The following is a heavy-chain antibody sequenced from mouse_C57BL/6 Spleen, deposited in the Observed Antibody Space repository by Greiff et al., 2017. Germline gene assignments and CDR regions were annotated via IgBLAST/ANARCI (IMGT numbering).Heavy chain of an antibody. D-gene: IGHD2-4*01. V-gene: IGHV5-2*01. CDR1: EYEFPSHD. CDR2: INSDGGST. J-gene: IGHJ1*03. Sequence: DVMLVESGGGLVQPGESLKLSCESNEYEFPSHDMSWVRKTPEKRLELVAAINSDGGSTYYPDTMERRFIISRDNTKKTLYLQMSSLRSEDTALYYCARGSDYRYWYFDVWGTGTTVTVSS. CDR3: ARGSDYRYWYFDV.